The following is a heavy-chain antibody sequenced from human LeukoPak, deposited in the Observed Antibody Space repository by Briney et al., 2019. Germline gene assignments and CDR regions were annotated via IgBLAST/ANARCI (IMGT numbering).Heavy chain of an antibody. J-gene: IGHJ5*02. CDR1: GFTFSSSG. Sequence: GGSLRLSCAASGFTFSSSGMHWVRQAPGKGLEWVAFTRHDGSKEYYADSVKGRFTISRDNSKNTLYLQMNTLRAEDTAVYYCAKGPSGNQFDPWGQGTLVSVS. V-gene: IGHV3-30*02. D-gene: IGHD1-14*01. CDR3: AKGPSGNQFDP. CDR2: TRHDGSKE.